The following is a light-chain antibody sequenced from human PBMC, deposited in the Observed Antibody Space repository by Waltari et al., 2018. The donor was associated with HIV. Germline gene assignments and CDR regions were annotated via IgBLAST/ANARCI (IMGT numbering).Light chain of an antibody. CDR2: GAS. CDR3: HQYGTSPQT. J-gene: IGKJ2*01. Sequence: EIVLTQSPRTLSLSPGERATLSCRASQTGTSNYLAWYQMKPGQAPRLLIYGASIRATGVPDKFSGSGSGTDFTLTIGRLQPEDFAVYYCHQYGTSPQTFGQGSKVEIK. V-gene: IGKV3-20*01. CDR1: QTGTSNY.